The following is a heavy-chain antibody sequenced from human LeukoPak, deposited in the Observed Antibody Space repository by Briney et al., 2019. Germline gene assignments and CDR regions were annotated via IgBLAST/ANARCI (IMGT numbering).Heavy chain of an antibody. CDR1: GFTFSSIG. J-gene: IGHJ4*02. CDR2: ISSGSSYT. V-gene: IGHV3-21*01. D-gene: IGHD1-26*01. Sequence: GGSLRLSCAGSGFTFSSIGMNWVRQAPGKGLEWVSSISSGSSYTYYADSVKGRLTISRDNAMNSLYLQMNSLRAEDTAVYYCARDIATTPNFDYWGQGTLVTVSS. CDR3: ARDIATTPNFDY.